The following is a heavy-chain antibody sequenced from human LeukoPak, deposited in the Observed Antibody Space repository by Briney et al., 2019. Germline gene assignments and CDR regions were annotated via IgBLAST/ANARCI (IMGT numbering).Heavy chain of an antibody. Sequence: GGSLRLSCAASGXTFDDYAIHWVRQAPGKGLEWVCLISGDGGNTYYADSVKGRFTLSRDNSKNSLYLLMNSLRSEDTAFYYCATDKALGYCSAGSCLYLDYWGQGTLVTVSS. CDR1: GXTFDDYA. CDR2: ISGDGGNT. V-gene: IGHV3-43*02. D-gene: IGHD2-15*01. CDR3: ATDKALGYCSAGSCLYLDY. J-gene: IGHJ4*02.